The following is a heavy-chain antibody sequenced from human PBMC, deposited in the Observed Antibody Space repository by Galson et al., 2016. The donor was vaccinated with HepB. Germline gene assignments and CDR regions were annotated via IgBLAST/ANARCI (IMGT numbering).Heavy chain of an antibody. CDR3: ARDAGYSFGLGFFDN. CDR1: GGYISSYY. J-gene: IGHJ4*02. V-gene: IGHV4-59*12. Sequence: ETLSLTCTVSGGYISSYYWNWVRQPPGKGLEWIGYIYHGGSANYNPSLKSRISMSLDMSKNQFSLSLRSVTAADTALYYCARDAGYSFGLGFFDNWGQGTLVTVSS. D-gene: IGHD5-18*01. CDR2: IYHGGSA.